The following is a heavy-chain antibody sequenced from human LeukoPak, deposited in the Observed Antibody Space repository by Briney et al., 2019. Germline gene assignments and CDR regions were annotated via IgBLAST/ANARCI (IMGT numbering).Heavy chain of an antibody. CDR3: AKLVSYSYGFYYFDY. CDR1: GFTFSSYA. D-gene: IGHD5-18*01. CDR2: ISGSGGST. Sequence: GGFLRLSCAASGFTFSSYAMSWVRQAPGKGPEWVSAISGSGGSTYYADSVKGRFTISRDNSKNTLYLQMNSLRAEDTAVYYCAKLVSYSYGFYYFDYWGQGTLVTVSS. J-gene: IGHJ4*02. V-gene: IGHV3-23*01.